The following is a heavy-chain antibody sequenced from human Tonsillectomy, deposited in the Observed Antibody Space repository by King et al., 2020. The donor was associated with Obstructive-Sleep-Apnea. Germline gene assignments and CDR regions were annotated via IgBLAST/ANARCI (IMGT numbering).Heavy chain of an antibody. CDR3: AKSGGYSYVNWFDS. D-gene: IGHD5-18*01. CDR2: ISGSGGGT. Sequence: VQLVESGGHLVQPGGSLRLSCAASGFTFDSYVMNWVRQAPGKGLECVSSISGSGGGTYDADSGEGRLTISRDNSKNTLFLEMNSLRADDTAVYYCAKSGGYSYVNWFDSRGQGTLVTVSS. J-gene: IGHJ5*01. V-gene: IGHV3-23*04. CDR1: GFTFDSYV.